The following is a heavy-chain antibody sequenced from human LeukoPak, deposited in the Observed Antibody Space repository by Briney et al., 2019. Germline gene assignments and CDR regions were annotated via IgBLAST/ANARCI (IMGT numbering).Heavy chain of an antibody. CDR2: INHSGST. D-gene: IGHD1-26*01. CDR1: GGSFSGYY. CDR3: ARGYSGSYGSGYYFHY. V-gene: IGHV4-34*01. J-gene: IGHJ4*02. Sequence: PSETLSLTCAVYGGSFSGYYWSWIRQPPGKGLEWIGEINHSGSTNYNPSLKSRVTISVDKSKNQFSLKLSSVTAADTAVYYCARGYSGSYGSGYYFHYWGKGTLVTLST.